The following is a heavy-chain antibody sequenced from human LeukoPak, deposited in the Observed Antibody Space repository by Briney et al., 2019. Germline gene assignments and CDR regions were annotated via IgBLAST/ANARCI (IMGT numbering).Heavy chain of an antibody. CDR1: GGSISSYY. D-gene: IGHD5-24*01. Sequence: SETLSLTCTVSGGSISSYYWSWIRQPPGKGLDWIGCIYFSGSTNYNTSLENRVTVSVDTSKNQFSLKLSSVTAAGTAVYYCARYGKGRWLTSTRPFWYFDLWGRGTLVTVSS. CDR2: IYFSGST. CDR3: ARYGKGRWLTSTRPFWYFDL. J-gene: IGHJ2*01. V-gene: IGHV4-59*01.